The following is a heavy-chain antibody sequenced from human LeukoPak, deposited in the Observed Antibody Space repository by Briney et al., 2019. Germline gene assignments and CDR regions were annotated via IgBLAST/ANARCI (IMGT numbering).Heavy chain of an antibody. D-gene: IGHD6-13*01. CDR2: ISYDGSNK. Sequence: PGGSLRLSCAASGFIFKNFGMHWVRQAPGKGLEWVAVISYDGSNKYYADSVKGRFTISRDNSKNTLYLQMNSLRAEDTAVYYCARDIAAAGTEAFFDYWGQGTLVTVSS. J-gene: IGHJ4*02. CDR1: GFIFKNFG. CDR3: ARDIAAAGTEAFFDY. V-gene: IGHV3-30*19.